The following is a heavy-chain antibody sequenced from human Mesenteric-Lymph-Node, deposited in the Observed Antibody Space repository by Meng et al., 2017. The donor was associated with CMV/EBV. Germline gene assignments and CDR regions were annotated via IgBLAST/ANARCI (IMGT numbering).Heavy chain of an antibody. V-gene: IGHV1-18*01. Sequence: ISWVPQAPGQGLEWMGWISAYNGNTNYAQKLQGRVTMTTDTSTSTAYMELRSLRSDDTAVYYCARDQDTARHYYDSSGYYLTTFVYWGQGTLVTVSS. J-gene: IGHJ4*02. CDR2: ISAYNGNT. CDR3: ARDQDTARHYYDSSGYYLTTFVY. D-gene: IGHD3-22*01.